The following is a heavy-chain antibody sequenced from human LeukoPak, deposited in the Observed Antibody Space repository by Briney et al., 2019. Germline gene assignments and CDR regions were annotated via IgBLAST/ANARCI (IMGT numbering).Heavy chain of an antibody. CDR2: ISAYNGNT. V-gene: IGHV1-18*01. D-gene: IGHD1-20*01. CDR1: GYTFTTYG. CDR3: ARIINWQNDY. J-gene: IGHJ4*02. Sequence: ASVKVSCKSSGYTFTTYGITWVRQAPGQGLEWMGWISAYNGNTNYAQKLQGRVTMTTDTSTSTAYMELRSLRSDDTAVYYCARIINWQNDYWGQGTLVTVSS.